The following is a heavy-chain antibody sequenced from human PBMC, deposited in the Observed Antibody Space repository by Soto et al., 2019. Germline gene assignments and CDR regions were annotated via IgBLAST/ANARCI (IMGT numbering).Heavy chain of an antibody. D-gene: IGHD3-22*01. CDR2: IYTSGST. CDR3: ARDKRYVDRSDYYRLSYYYYGMDV. Sequence: QVQLQESGPGLVKPSETLSLTCTVSGGPISSYYWSWIRQPAGKGLEWIGRIYTSGSTNFNPSLKSRVTMSVDTSKSQCSLKLSSVTAADTAVYYCARDKRYVDRSDYYRLSYYYYGMDVWGQGTTVIVSS. CDR1: GGPISSYY. V-gene: IGHV4-4*07. J-gene: IGHJ6*02.